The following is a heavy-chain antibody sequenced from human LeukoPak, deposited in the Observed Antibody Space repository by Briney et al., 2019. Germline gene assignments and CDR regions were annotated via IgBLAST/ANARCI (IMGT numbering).Heavy chain of an antibody. CDR1: GYTFTGYY. V-gene: IGHV1-2*02. Sequence: RASVKVSCKASGYTFTGYYIHWVRQAPGQGLEWMGWIIPNSGSTNYSQKFQGRVTMTRDTSISTAYMELSRLRSDDTAMYYCTRHFPWRDDAFDIWGQGTMVTVSS. D-gene: IGHD3-3*02. CDR3: TRHFPWRDDAFDI. CDR2: IIPNSGST. J-gene: IGHJ3*02.